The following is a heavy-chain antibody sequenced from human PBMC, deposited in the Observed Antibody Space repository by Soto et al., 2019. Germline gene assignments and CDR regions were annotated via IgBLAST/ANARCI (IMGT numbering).Heavy chain of an antibody. CDR1: GGSISSYY. CDR2: IYYSGST. CDR3: ARNIAARPDYYYCYGMDV. V-gene: IGHV4-59*01. Sequence: SETLSLTCTVSGGSISSYYWSWIRQPPGKGLEWIGYIYYSGSTNYNPSLKSRVTISVDTSKNQFSLKLSSVTAADTAVYYCARNIAARPDYYYCYGMDVWGQGNTVTVSS. J-gene: IGHJ6*02. D-gene: IGHD6-6*01.